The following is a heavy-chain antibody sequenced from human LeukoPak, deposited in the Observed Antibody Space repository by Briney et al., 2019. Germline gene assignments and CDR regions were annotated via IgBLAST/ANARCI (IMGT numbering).Heavy chain of an antibody. CDR1: GLTFSTFN. V-gene: IGHV3-23*01. CDR2: ISRGGST. CDR3: AKAVFGESPR. J-gene: IGHJ4*02. D-gene: IGHD3-10*02. Sequence: PGGSLRLSCAASGLTFSTFNMHWVRQAPGKGLEWVAGISRGGSTYYAESVKGRLSISRANSRTPLYLQMNSLRVEDTAVYYCAKAVFGESPRWGQGILVTVSS.